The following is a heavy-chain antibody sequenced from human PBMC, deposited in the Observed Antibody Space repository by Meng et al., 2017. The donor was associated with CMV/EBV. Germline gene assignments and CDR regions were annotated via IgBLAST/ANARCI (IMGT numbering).Heavy chain of an antibody. CDR1: GFTFSSYS. CDR2: ISSSSSYI. V-gene: IGHV3-21*01. J-gene: IGHJ4*02. CDR3: ARDYRGWLGY. Sequence: GESLKISCAASGFTFSSYSMNWVRQAPGKGLEWVSSISSSSSYIYYADSVKGRFTISGDNAKNSLYLQMNSLRAEDTAVYYCARDYRGWLGYWGQGTLVTVSS. D-gene: IGHD3-22*01.